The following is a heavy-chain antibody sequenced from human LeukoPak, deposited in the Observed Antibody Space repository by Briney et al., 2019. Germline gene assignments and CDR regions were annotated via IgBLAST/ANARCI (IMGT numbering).Heavy chain of an antibody. V-gene: IGHV4-39*07. Sequence: SETLSLTCTVSGGSISSSSYYWGWIRQPPGKGLEWIGSIYYSGSANYNPSLKSRVTISVDTSKNQFSLKLSSVTAADTVVYYCARGNYDSSPRFDYWGQGTLVTVSS. CDR2: IYYSGSA. D-gene: IGHD3-22*01. CDR3: ARGNYDSSPRFDY. CDR1: GGSISSSSYY. J-gene: IGHJ4*02.